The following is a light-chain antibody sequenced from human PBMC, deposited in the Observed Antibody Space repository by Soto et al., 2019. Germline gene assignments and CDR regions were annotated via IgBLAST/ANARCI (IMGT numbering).Light chain of an antibody. J-gene: IGKJ4*01. CDR1: QSVNSF. CDR3: QQRSNRLLT. V-gene: IGKV3-11*01. Sequence: EIVLPQSPATLSLSPGERATLSCRASQSVNSFLAWYQQKPGQAPRLLIYDTSNRATDIPARFSGSVSGTDFTLTISTLEPEDFAVYYCQQRSNRLLTFGGGTKVDI. CDR2: DTS.